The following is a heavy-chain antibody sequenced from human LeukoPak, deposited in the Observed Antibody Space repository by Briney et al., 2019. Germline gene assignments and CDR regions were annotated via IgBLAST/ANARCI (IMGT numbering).Heavy chain of an antibody. CDR2: ISGSGGST. J-gene: IGHJ4*02. CDR1: GFTFSSYA. CDR3: ARGVMVRGVIITAYYFDY. V-gene: IGHV3-23*01. D-gene: IGHD3-10*01. Sequence: GGSLRLSCAASGFTFSSYAMSWVRQAPGKGLEWVSAISGSGGSTYYADSVKGRFTISRDNSKNTLYLQMNSLRAEDTAVYYCARGVMVRGVIITAYYFDYWGQGTLVTVSS.